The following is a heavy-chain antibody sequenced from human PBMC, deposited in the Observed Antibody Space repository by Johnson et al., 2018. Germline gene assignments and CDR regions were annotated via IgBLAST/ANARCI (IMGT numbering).Heavy chain of an antibody. CDR3: ARVPQGDSGYDLYYYYYGMDV. CDR2: IKQDGSEK. V-gene: IGHV3-7*01. CDR1: GFTFSSYW. D-gene: IGHD5-12*01. J-gene: IGHJ6*02. Sequence: QLVESGGGLVQPXGSLXLSXAASGFTFSSYWMSWVRQAPGKGLEWVANIKQDGSEKYYVDSVKGRFTIPTDKAKNSLYLKMNSLRAEDTAVYYCARVPQGDSGYDLYYYYYGMDVWGQGTTVTVSS.